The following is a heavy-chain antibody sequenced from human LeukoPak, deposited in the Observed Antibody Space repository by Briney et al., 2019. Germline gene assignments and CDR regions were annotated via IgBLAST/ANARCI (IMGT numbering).Heavy chain of an antibody. CDR2: MNPNSGNT. CDR3: ARVTSGWYDWFDP. CDR1: GYTFTSYG. Sequence: GASVKVSCKASGYTFTSYGISWVRQATGQGLEWMGWMNPNSGNTGYAQKFQGRVTMTRNTSISTAYMELSSLRSEDTAVYYCARVTSGWYDWFDPWGQGTLVTVSS. D-gene: IGHD6-19*01. V-gene: IGHV1-8*02. J-gene: IGHJ5*02.